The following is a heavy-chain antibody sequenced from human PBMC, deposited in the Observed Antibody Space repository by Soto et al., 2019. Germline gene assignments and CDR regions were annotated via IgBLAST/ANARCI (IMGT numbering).Heavy chain of an antibody. CDR3: AKVIGIAAAGHFDY. CDR2: INSDEITT. V-gene: IGHV3-74*01. CDR1: GFSFSNFW. D-gene: IGHD6-13*01. J-gene: IGHJ4*02. Sequence: GGSPRLSCAASGFSFSNFWMRWVRQAPGRGLVWVSRINSDEITTDYADSVKGRFTVSRDKAKNTLYLQMNSLRAEDTAVYYCAKVIGIAAAGHFDYWGQGTLVTVSS.